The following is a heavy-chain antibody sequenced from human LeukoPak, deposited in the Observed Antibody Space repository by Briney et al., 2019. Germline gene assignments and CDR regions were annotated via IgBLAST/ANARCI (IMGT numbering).Heavy chain of an antibody. CDR3: ARVTTAGSYYMDV. CDR2: IYHSGST. Sequence: PSETLSLTCTVSGGSISSYYWGWIRQPPGKGLEWIGSIYHSGSTHYNPPLKSRVTISVDTSKNHFSLKMSSVTAADTAVYYCARVTTAGSYYMDVWGTGTTVIVS. D-gene: IGHD6-19*01. J-gene: IGHJ6*03. CDR1: GGSISSYY. V-gene: IGHV4-38-2*02.